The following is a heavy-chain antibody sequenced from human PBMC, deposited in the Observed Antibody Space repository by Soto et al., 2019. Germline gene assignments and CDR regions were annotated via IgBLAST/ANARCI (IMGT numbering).Heavy chain of an antibody. J-gene: IGHJ6*02. D-gene: IGHD2-21*02. CDR3: ARDRGDSNYYYYGMDV. CDR2: ISSSGSTI. CDR1: GFAFSDYY. Sequence: GRSLRLSCAASGFAFSDYYMSWIRQAPGKGLEWVSYISSSGSTIYYADSVKGRFTISRDNPKNSLYRQMNSLRAEDTAVYYCARDRGDSNYYYYGMDVWGQGPTVTVS. V-gene: IGHV3-11*01.